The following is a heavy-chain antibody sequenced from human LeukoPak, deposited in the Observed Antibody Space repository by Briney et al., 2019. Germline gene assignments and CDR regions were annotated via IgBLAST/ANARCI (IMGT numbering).Heavy chain of an antibody. CDR1: GYTFSDYY. D-gene: IGHD2-15*01. Sequence: ASVKVSCKASGYTFSDYYIHWVRQAPGQGLEWMGIINPSGGSTNYAQKFQGRVTMSSDTSTSTVYMELSSLRSDDTAVYYCARDAWWLPETWGQGTLVTVSS. CDR3: ARDAWWLPET. J-gene: IGHJ5*02. V-gene: IGHV1-46*01. CDR2: INPSGGST.